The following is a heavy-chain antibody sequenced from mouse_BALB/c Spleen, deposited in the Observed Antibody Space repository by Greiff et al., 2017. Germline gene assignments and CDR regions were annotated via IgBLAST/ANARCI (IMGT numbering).Heavy chain of an antibody. CDR3: TRIYYGYDDYAMDY. V-gene: IGHV6-6*02. CDR1: GFTFSNYW. D-gene: IGHD2-2*01. Sequence: EVKLEESGGGLVQPGGSMKLSCVASGFTFSNYWMNWVRQSPEKGLEWVAEIRLKSNNYATHYAESVKGRFTISRDDSKSSVYLQMNNLRAEDTGIYYCTRIYYGYDDYAMDYWGQGTSVTVSS. J-gene: IGHJ4*01. CDR2: IRLKSNNYAT.